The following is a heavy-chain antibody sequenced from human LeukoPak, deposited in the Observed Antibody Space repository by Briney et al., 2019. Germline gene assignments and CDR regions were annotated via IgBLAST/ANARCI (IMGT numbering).Heavy chain of an antibody. CDR1: GYSFTNYW. CDR2: IYPSDSDT. D-gene: IGHD6-6*01. CDR3: ARSIAARPTYYYYGMDV. J-gene: IGHJ6*02. Sequence: GESLKISCKGSGYSFTNYWIGWVRQMPGKGLEWMGIIYPSDSDTRYSPSFQGQATISADKSISTASLPWRSLKASDTAVYFCARSIAARPTYYYYGMDVWGQGTTVTVSS. V-gene: IGHV5-51*01.